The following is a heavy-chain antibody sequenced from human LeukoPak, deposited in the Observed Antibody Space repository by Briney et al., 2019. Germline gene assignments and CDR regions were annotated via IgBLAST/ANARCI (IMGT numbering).Heavy chain of an antibody. CDR2: ISYDGSNK. J-gene: IGHJ4*02. CDR1: GFTFSSYA. Sequence: GGSLRLSCAASGFTFSSYAMHWVRQAPGKGLEWVAVISYDGSNKYYADSVKGRFTISRDNSKNTLYLQMNSLRAEDTAVYYCARDGPSIAAAPQYYFDYWGQGTLVTVSS. V-gene: IGHV3-30*04. CDR3: ARDGPSIAAAPQYYFDY. D-gene: IGHD6-13*01.